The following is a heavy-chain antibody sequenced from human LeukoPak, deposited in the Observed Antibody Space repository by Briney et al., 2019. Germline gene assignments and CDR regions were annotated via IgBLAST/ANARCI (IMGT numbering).Heavy chain of an antibody. Sequence: SGTLSLTCAVSGGSISSSSYYWGWIRQPPGKGLEWIGSIYYSGSTYYNPSLKSRVTISVDTSKNQFSLKLSSVTAADTAVYYCARRRDTAMVFLWGQGTLVTVSS. D-gene: IGHD5-18*01. CDR3: ARRRDTAMVFL. J-gene: IGHJ4*02. V-gene: IGHV4-39*01. CDR1: GGSISSSSYY. CDR2: IYYSGST.